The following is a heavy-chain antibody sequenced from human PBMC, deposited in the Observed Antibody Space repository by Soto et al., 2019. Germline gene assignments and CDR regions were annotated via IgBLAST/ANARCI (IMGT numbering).Heavy chain of an antibody. CDR3: ARGSSIAGLXYGKDV. D-gene: IGHD6-6*01. CDR1: GGSISSGGYY. CDR2: NYYSGIT. V-gene: IGHV4-31*03. J-gene: IGHJ6*02. Sequence: SETLSLTCTVSGGSISSGGYYWTWICQHPGKGLEWIGYNYYSGITYYNPSLKSRVTISLDTSKNQFSLKLSSVTAADTAVYYCARGSSIAGLXYGKDVWGQGTTVT.